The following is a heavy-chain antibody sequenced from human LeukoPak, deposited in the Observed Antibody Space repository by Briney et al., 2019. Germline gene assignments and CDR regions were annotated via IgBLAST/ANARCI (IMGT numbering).Heavy chain of an antibody. CDR1: GFIFSDHP. CDR3: ARQMTSTRLFDS. CDR2: IGSDGTKK. V-gene: IGHV3-30*04. J-gene: IGHJ4*02. D-gene: IGHD5/OR15-5a*01. Sequence: GGSLRLSCVASGFIFSDHPFHWVRQSPDKGLEWVALIGSDGTKKYYADSVQGRFTVSRENSKNTLFLQMNTLRADDTAVYFCARQMTSTRLFDSWGQGNLVTVSS.